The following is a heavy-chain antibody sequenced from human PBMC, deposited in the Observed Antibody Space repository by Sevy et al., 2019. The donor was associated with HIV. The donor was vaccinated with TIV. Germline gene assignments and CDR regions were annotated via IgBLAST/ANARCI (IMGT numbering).Heavy chain of an antibody. D-gene: IGHD6-19*01. Sequence: GGYLRLSCAASGFTVSSNYMSWVRQAPGKGLEWVSVIYSGGSTYYADSVKGRFTISRDNSKNTLYLQMNSLRAVDTAVYYCARALFTSRGWYYFDYWGQGTTVTVSS. CDR2: IYSGGST. V-gene: IGHV3-53*01. J-gene: IGHJ4*02. CDR3: ARALFTSRGWYYFDY. CDR1: GFTVSSNY.